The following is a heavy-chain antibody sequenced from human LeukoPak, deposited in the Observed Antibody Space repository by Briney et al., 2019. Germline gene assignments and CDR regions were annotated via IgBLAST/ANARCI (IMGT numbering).Heavy chain of an antibody. CDR2: IRYDEIDK. V-gene: IGHV3-30*02. CDR3: AKDCCSGASPYHMDV. Sequence: GGSLRLSCAASGFTFSSYGMHWVRQAPGKGLEWVAFIRYDEIDKYYADSVKGRFTISRDNSKNTLYLQMNSLRIEDTAVYYCAKDCCSGASPYHMDVWGKGTPVTVSS. CDR1: GFTFSSYG. J-gene: IGHJ6*03. D-gene: IGHD2-15*01.